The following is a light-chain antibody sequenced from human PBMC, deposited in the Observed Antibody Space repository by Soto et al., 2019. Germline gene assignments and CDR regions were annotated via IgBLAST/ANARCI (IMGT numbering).Light chain of an antibody. CDR1: QSVSSN. V-gene: IGKV3-15*01. Sequence: EIVMTQSPATLSVSPGERATLSCRASQSVSSNLAWYQQKPAQAPRLLIYGASTRATGIPARFSGSGSGTEFTLTISSLHSEDFAVYYCQQYNNWPPWTFGQGTKVDIK. J-gene: IGKJ1*01. CDR3: QQYNNWPPWT. CDR2: GAS.